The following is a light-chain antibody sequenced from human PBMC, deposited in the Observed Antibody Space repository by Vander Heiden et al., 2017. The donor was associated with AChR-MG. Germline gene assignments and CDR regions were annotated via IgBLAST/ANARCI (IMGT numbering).Light chain of an antibody. J-gene: IGLJ2*01. CDR2: EVS. V-gene: IGLV2-14*01. CDR1: GRDGGYYDF. CDR3: GSYTSSSTLI. Sequence: QSALTPPASVSGSPGQSFTIPRTGTGRDGGYYDFVSWFQQHPGKAPQLMIYEVSKQPSGIYNRFSGSKSGNTASLTIAGLQEEDEADYYCGSYTSSSTLIFGGGTMLTVL.